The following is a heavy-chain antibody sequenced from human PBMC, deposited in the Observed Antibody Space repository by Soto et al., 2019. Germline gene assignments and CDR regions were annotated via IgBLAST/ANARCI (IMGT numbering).Heavy chain of an antibody. CDR3: AKEVVLMVYAIGGYNWFDP. CDR2: ISGSGGST. D-gene: IGHD2-8*01. Sequence: EVQLLESGGGLVQPGGSLRLSCAASGFTFSSYAMSWVRQAPGKGLEWVSAISGSGGSTYYADSVKGRFTISRDNSKNTLYLQMNSLRAEDTAVYYCAKEVVLMVYAIGGYNWFDPWGQGTLVTVSS. CDR1: GFTFSSYA. V-gene: IGHV3-23*01. J-gene: IGHJ5*02.